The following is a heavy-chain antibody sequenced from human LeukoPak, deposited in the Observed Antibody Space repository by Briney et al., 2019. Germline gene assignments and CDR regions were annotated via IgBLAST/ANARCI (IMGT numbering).Heavy chain of an antibody. CDR3: TRRKTFDY. CDR1: GFTFGDFA. Sequence: GGSLRLSCTGTGFTFGDFAVSWFRQAPGKGLEWVGFIRSKGYGGTTEYAASVKGRFTISRDDSKSIAYLQMNSLKSEDSAMYYCTRRKTFDYWGQGTLVTVSS. CDR2: IRSKGYGGTT. J-gene: IGHJ4*02. V-gene: IGHV3-49*03.